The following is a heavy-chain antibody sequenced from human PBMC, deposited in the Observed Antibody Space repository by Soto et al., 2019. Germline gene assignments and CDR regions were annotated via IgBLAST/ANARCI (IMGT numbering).Heavy chain of an antibody. J-gene: IGHJ6*02. CDR3: ARGLRNYYGVDV. Sequence: EVQLVESGGGLVQPGGSLRLSCVASGFTFSDYWMHWVRQAPGKGLVWVSRIKFDGGITSHADSVKGRFTISRDNARNTVHLQMNSLRAEDTGVYYCARGLRNYYGVDVWGQGTKVTVSS. V-gene: IGHV3-74*01. CDR1: GFTFSDYW. CDR2: IKFDGGIT. D-gene: IGHD4-17*01.